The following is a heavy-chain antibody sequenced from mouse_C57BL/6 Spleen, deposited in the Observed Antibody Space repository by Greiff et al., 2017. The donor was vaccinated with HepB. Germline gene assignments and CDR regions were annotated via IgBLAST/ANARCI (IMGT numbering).Heavy chain of an antibody. CDR3: ARRSNYGWGAMDY. V-gene: IGHV1-54*01. CDR2: INPGSGGT. J-gene: IGHJ4*01. CDR1: GYAFTNYL. D-gene: IGHD2-5*01. Sequence: VNVVESGAELVRPGTSVKVSCKASGYAFTNYLLEWVKQRPGQGLEWIGVINPGSGGTNYNEKFKGKATLTADKSSSTAYMQLSSLTSEDSAVYFCARRSNYGWGAMDYWGQGTSVTVSS.